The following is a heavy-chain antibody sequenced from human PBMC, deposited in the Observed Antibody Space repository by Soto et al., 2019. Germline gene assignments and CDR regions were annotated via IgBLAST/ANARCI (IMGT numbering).Heavy chain of an antibody. CDR3: ARESGDNWDYEAY. CDR1: GGSITSYR. CDR2: INTSGNT. J-gene: IGHJ4*02. Sequence: SETLSLTCTVSGGSITSYRWSWIRQSAGKGLEWIGRINTSGNTHYNPSLKSRVTVSIDTSRNQFFLTVNSVTAADSAVYYCARESGDNWDYEAYWGQGTPVTVSS. D-gene: IGHD1-7*01. V-gene: IGHV4-4*07.